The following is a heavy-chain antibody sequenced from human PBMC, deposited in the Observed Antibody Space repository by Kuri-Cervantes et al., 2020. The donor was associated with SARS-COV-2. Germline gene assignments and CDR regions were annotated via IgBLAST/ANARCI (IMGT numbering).Heavy chain of an antibody. J-gene: IGHJ6*02. CDR3: ARLPSYYYYGMDV. V-gene: IGHV4-61*01. Sequence: SETLSLTCSVSGGSVSSGSYYWSWIRQPPGKGLEWIGYIYYSGSTNYNPSLKSRVTMSLDTSKNQFSLKLSSVTAADTAVYYCARLPSYYYYGMDVWGQGTTVTVSS. CDR2: IYYSGST. CDR1: GGSVSSGSYY.